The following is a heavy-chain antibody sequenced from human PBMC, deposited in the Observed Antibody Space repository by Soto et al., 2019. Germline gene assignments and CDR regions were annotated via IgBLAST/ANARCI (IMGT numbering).Heavy chain of an antibody. Sequence: ASVKVSCKASGYTFTSYGISWVRQAPGQGLEWMGWISAYNGNTNYAQKLQGRVTMTTDTSTSTAYMELRSLRSDDTAVYYCARTPLYSANDYYFDYWGQGTLVTVSS. J-gene: IGHJ4*02. CDR2: ISAYNGNT. CDR1: GYTFTSYG. D-gene: IGHD2-15*01. CDR3: ARTPLYSANDYYFDY. V-gene: IGHV1-18*01.